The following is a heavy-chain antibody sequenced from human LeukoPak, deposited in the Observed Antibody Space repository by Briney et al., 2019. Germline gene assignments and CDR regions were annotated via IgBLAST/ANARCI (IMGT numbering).Heavy chain of an antibody. CDR3: ATGVGQGSGSYYNGNDAFDI. CDR1: GYTLTELS. Sequence: ASVKVSCKVSGYTLTELSMHWVRQAPGKGLEWMGGFDPEDGDTIYAQKFQGRVTMTEDTSTDTAYMELSSLRSEDTAVYYCATGVGQGSGSYYNGNDAFDIWGQGTMVTVSS. J-gene: IGHJ3*02. CDR2: FDPEDGDT. D-gene: IGHD3-10*01. V-gene: IGHV1-24*01.